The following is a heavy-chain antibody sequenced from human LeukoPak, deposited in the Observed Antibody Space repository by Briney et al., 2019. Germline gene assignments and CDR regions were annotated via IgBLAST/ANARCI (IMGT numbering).Heavy chain of an antibody. V-gene: IGHV4-34*01. CDR3: ARRPLGIQLWLPNWFDP. CDR2: INHSGST. D-gene: IGHD5-18*01. J-gene: IGHJ5*02. CDR1: GGSFSGYY. Sequence: PSETLSLTCAVYGGSFSGYYWSWIRQPPAKGLEWIGEINHSGSTNYNPSLKSRVTISVDTSKNQFSLKLSSVTAADTAVYYCARRPLGIQLWLPNWFDPWGQGTLVTVSS.